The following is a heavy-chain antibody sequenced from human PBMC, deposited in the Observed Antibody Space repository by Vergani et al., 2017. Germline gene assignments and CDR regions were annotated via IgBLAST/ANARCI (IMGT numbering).Heavy chain of an antibody. D-gene: IGHD4-17*01. J-gene: IGHJ4*02. CDR2: TRYDGIVE. CDR3: AKAPGFSYGDYTYMDYFDY. CDR1: GFTFTNYG. Sequence: QVQLVESGGGVVQPGGSLRLSCAASGFTFTNYGMHWVRQAPGKGLEWVAFTRYDGIVEYYGDSVRGRFTISRDNSKNSLYLQMNSLRAEDTALYYCAKAPGFSYGDYTYMDYFDYWGQGTLVTVSS. V-gene: IGHV3-30*02.